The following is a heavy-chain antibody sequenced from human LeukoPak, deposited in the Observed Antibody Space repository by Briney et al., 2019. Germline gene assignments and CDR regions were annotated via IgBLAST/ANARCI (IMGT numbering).Heavy chain of an antibody. Sequence: SVKVSFKASGGTFSSYAISWVRQAPGQGLEWMVGIMPIFGTANYAQKFQGRVTITTDESTSTAYMELSSLRSEDTAVYYCARDGLFYGSGSYHAPFDYWGQGTLVTVSS. D-gene: IGHD3-10*01. CDR1: GGTFSSYA. CDR3: ARDGLFYGSGSYHAPFDY. CDR2: IMPIFGTA. V-gene: IGHV1-69*05. J-gene: IGHJ4*02.